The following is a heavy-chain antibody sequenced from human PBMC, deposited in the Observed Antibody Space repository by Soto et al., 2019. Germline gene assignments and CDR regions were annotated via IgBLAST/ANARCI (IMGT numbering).Heavy chain of an antibody. CDR3: ARDRYDSSGYYHLGFDY. CDR2: IYYAGST. CDR1: SDSIGRYY. J-gene: IGHJ4*02. D-gene: IGHD3-22*01. Sequence: PAEPLSLTFPVSSDSIGRYYWSWIRQPPGKGLEWIGYIYYAGSTNSNPSLRSRLTMSVDASKNQFSLKLSSVTAADTAVYYCARDRYDSSGYYHLGFDYWGQGTLVTVSS. V-gene: IGHV4-59*12.